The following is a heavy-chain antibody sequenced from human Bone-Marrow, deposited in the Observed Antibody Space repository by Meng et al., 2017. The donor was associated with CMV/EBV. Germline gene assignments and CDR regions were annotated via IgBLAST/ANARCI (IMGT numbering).Heavy chain of an antibody. V-gene: IGHV3-21*01. Sequence: GESLKISCAASGFTFSSYSVNWVRQAPGKGLEWVSSISSSSSYIYYADSVKGRFTISRDNAKNSLYLQMNSLRAEDTAVYYCARDCSSTSCYTDWGPGKLVPVSS. CDR2: ISSSSSYI. J-gene: IGHJ4*02. CDR3: ARDCSSTSCYTD. D-gene: IGHD2-2*02. CDR1: GFTFSSYS.